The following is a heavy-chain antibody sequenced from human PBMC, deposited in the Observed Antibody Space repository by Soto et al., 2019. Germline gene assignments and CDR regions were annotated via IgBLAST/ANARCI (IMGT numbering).Heavy chain of an antibody. CDR3: ARGGYSSGYHY. V-gene: IGHV1-18*04. J-gene: IGHJ4*02. D-gene: IGHD3-22*01. CDR1: GYTLTSFD. Sequence: QVQLLQSGTEVKEPGASVQVSCKASGYTLTSFDIIWLRQAPGQGLEWVGWTTASNTHTNYAQKLQGRVTMTTDTSTTTAYMDLRSRRSDDTDIYYCARGGYSSGYHYWGQGTLVTVSS. CDR2: TTASNTHT.